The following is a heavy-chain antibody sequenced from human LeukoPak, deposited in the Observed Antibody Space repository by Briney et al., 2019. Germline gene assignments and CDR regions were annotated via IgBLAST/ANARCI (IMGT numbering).Heavy chain of an antibody. Sequence: GRSLRLSCAASGFTFSSYGMHWVRQAPGKGLEWVAVISYDGSNKYYADSVKGRFTISRDNSKNTLYLQMNSLRAEDTAVYYCAKDGWRAFDIWGQGTMVTVSS. J-gene: IGHJ3*02. CDR3: AKDGWRAFDI. CDR1: GFTFSSYG. D-gene: IGHD3-10*01. CDR2: ISYDGSNK. V-gene: IGHV3-30*18.